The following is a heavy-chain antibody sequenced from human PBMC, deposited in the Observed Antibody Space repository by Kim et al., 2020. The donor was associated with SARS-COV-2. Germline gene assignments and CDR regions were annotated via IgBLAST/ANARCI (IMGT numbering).Heavy chain of an antibody. J-gene: IGHJ4*02. Sequence: GGSLRLSCAASGFTFSSYAMHWVRQAPGKGLEWVAVISYDGSNKYYADSVKGRFTISRDNSKNTLYLQMNSLRAEDTAVYYCPRSGSSWYYFDDWGQGTLVTVSS. CDR1: GFTFSSYA. CDR3: PRSGSSWYYFDD. CDR2: ISYDGSNK. V-gene: IGHV3-30-3*01. D-gene: IGHD6-13*01.